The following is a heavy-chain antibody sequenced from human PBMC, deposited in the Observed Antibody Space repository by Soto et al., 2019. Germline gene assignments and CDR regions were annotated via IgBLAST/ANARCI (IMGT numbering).Heavy chain of an antibody. CDR2: INHSGST. V-gene: IGHV4-34*01. CDR3: AKARRGQANPLDC. Sequence: QVQLQQWGAGLLKPSETLSLTCAVYGGSFSGYYWSWIRQPPGKGLEWIGEINHSGSTNYNPSLKSGVTISADTSKNQFSLQLSSVTAAHTAMYYCAKARRGQANPLDCWGKGSPVTVSS. J-gene: IGHJ4*01. CDR1: GGSFSGYY.